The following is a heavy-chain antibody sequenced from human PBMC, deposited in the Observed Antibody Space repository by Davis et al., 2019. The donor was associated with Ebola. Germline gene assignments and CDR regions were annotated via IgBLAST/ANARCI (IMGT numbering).Heavy chain of an antibody. D-gene: IGHD2-15*01. CDR3: ASGKYCSGDRCSEFDY. V-gene: IGHV3-33*03. CDR2: IWYDGSNK. J-gene: IGHJ4*02. CDR1: GFTFSNYG. Sequence: GESLKISCAASGFTFSNYGMHWVRQAPGKGLEWVAVIWYDGSNKKHADSVKGRFTISRDNAKNSLYLQMNSLRAEDTAVYYCASGKYCSGDRCSEFDYWGQGSLVTVSS.